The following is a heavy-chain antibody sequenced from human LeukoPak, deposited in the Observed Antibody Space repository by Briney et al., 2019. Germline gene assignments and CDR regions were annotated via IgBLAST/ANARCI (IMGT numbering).Heavy chain of an antibody. V-gene: IGHV1-2*02. Sequence: ASVKVSCKASGYTFTDYYMYWVRQAPGQGLEWMGWINPNSGGTNYAQKFQGRVTMMRDTSISTAYMELSRLRSDDTAVYYCARQRLVGIAARRDTYYFDYWGQGTLVTVSS. J-gene: IGHJ4*02. CDR2: INPNSGGT. CDR3: ARQRLVGIAARRDTYYFDY. CDR1: GYTFTDYY. D-gene: IGHD6-6*01.